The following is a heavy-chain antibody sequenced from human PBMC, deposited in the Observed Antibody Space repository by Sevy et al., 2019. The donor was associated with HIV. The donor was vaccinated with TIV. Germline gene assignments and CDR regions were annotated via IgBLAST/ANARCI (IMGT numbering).Heavy chain of an antibody. CDR1: GFTFSDYY. CDR3: ARDPRTAAAGRYFQH. D-gene: IGHD6-13*01. Sequence: GGSLRLSCAASGFTFSDYYMSWIRQAPGKGLEWISCISSSGSTIYFADSVKGRFTISRDNAKNSLYLQMNSLRAEDTAVYYCARDPRTAAAGRYFQHLGQGTLVTVSS. J-gene: IGHJ1*01. CDR2: ISSSGSTI. V-gene: IGHV3-11*01.